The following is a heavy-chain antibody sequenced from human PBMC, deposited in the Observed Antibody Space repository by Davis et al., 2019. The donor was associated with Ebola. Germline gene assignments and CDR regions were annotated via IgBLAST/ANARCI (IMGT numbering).Heavy chain of an antibody. CDR3: ARGHWYFDL. J-gene: IGHJ2*01. Sequence: SETLSLTCAVYGGSFSGYYWSWIRQPPGKGLEWIGEINHSGSTNYNPSLKSRVTISLDTSKNPFSLKLSSVTAADTAVYYCARGHWYFDLWGRGTLVTVSS. CDR1: GGSFSGYY. V-gene: IGHV4-34*01. CDR2: INHSGST.